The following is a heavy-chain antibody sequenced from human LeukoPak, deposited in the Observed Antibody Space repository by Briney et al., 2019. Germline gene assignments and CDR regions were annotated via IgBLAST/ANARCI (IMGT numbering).Heavy chain of an antibody. V-gene: IGHV3-21*01. J-gene: IGHJ4*02. CDR3: ARDPAIVATIYDY. CDR1: GFTFSSYS. D-gene: IGHD5-12*01. CDR2: ISSSSSYI. Sequence: GGSLRLSCAASGFTFSSYSMNWVRQAPGKGLEWVSSISSSSSYIYYADSVKGRFTIYRDNAKNSLYLQMNSLRAEDTAVYYCARDPAIVATIYDYWGQGTLVTVSS.